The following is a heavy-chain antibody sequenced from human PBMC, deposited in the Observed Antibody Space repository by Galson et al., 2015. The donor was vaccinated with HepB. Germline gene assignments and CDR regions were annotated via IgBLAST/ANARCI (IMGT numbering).Heavy chain of an antibody. CDR2: IKTKAGSYAT. D-gene: IGHD2-21*02. J-gene: IGHJ4*02. CDR1: GFTFSGSA. V-gene: IGHV3-73*01. Sequence: SLRLSCAASGFTFSGSAIHWVRQASGKGLEWVGRIKTKAGSYATAYSASVKDRFTISRDDSKSTSSLQMDSLKTEDTAVYYCTTSCGADCYSGVGYWGRGTLVTVSS. CDR3: TTSCGADCYSGVGY.